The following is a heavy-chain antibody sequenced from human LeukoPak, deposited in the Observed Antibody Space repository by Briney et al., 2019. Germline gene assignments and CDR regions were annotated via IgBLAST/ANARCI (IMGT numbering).Heavy chain of an antibody. V-gene: IGHV3-23*01. J-gene: IGHJ3*02. CDR2: LTDSGGTT. CDR1: GFTFGNYA. CDR3: AKKRDAFDI. Sequence: GGSLRLSWVASGFTFGNYAMGWLRQAPGRRPEWVSSLTDSGGTTYYVDSVKGRFAISRDNSKNTLYLHMNSLRAEDTAVYYCAKKRDAFDIWGQGTVVTVSS. D-gene: IGHD5-24*01.